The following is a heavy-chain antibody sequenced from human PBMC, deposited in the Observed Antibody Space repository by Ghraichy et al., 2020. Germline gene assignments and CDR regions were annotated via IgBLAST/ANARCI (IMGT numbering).Heavy chain of an antibody. CDR3: ARFLGFCNSVSCYDYYYGVDV. V-gene: IGHV3-21*01. J-gene: IGHJ6*02. D-gene: IGHD2/OR15-2a*01. CDR1: GFTFSTYT. CDR2: ISKSSDYI. Sequence: LSLTCAASGFTFSTYTMNWVRQAPGKGLEWVSSISKSSDYIYYRDSVKGRFTISRDNAENSLYLQMNVLRVEDTAVYYCARFLGFCNSVSCYDYYYGVDVWGQGTTVTVSS.